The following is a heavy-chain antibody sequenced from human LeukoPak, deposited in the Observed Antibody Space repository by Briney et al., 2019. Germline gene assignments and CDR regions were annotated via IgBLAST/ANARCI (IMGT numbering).Heavy chain of an antibody. CDR3: ARGAVGGSYLFLEGYYFDY. CDR2: ISSNGGST. CDR1: GFTFSSYA. D-gene: IGHD1-26*01. Sequence: PGGSLRLSCAASGFTFSSYAMHWVRQAPGKRLEYVSAISSNGGSTYYANSVKGRFTISRDNSKNTLYLQMGSLRAEDMAVYYRARGAVGGSYLFLEGYYFDYWGQGTLVTVSS. V-gene: IGHV3-64*01. J-gene: IGHJ4*02.